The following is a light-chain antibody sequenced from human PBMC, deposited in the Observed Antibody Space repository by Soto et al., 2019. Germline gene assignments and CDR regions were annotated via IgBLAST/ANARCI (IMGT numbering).Light chain of an antibody. V-gene: IGLV2-8*01. CDR1: SSDVGGYNY. CDR3: TSYTNRGGTWV. Sequence: QSLLTQPPSASGSPGQSVAISCTGTSSDVGGYNYVSWYQQHPGKAPKLMIYEVNKRPSGVPDRFSGSKSGNTASLTVSGLQAEDEADYYCTSYTNRGGTWVFGGGTKVTV. CDR2: EVN. J-gene: IGLJ3*02.